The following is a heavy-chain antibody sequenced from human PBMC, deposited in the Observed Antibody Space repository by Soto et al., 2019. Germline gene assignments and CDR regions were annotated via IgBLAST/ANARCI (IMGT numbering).Heavy chain of an antibody. J-gene: IGHJ4*02. D-gene: IGHD6-13*01. CDR1: GYTFTSYG. CDR2: ISAYNGNT. V-gene: IGHV1-18*01. CDR3: ERAGQKLVTADFDY. Sequence: ASVKVSCKASGYTFTSYGISWVRQAPGQGLEWMGWISAYNGNTNYAQKLQGRVTMTTDTSTSTAYMELRSLRSDDKDVYYCERAGQKLVTADFDYWGQGTLLT.